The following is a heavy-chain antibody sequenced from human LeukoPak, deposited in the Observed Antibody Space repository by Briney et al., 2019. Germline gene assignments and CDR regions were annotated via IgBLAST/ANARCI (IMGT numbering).Heavy chain of an antibody. CDR1: GFTVATKY. CDR2: LYSGETT. Sequence: GGSLRLSCEASGFTVATKYMNWFRQAPGKGLEWVSILYSGETTYYSDSVKGRFTVSRDSSKNTIYLHINSLRAEDTAVYYCARVGDHYHWYLDLWGRGALVTVSS. D-gene: IGHD3-10*01. CDR3: ARVGDHYHWYLDL. J-gene: IGHJ2*01. V-gene: IGHV3-53*01.